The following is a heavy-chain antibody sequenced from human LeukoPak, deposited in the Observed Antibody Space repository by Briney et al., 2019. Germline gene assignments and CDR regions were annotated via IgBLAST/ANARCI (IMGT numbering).Heavy chain of an antibody. J-gene: IGHJ5*02. CDR2: ISSSGSYI. Sequence: GGSLRLSCAASGFTFSSYTMNWVRQAPGKGLEWVSSISSSGSYIYYADSVKGRFTISRDNAKNSLYLQMNSLRAEDTAVYYCARGYSSGAAGFDPWGQGTRVTVSS. V-gene: IGHV3-21*01. D-gene: IGHD6-19*01. CDR1: GFTFSSYT. CDR3: ARGYSSGAAGFDP.